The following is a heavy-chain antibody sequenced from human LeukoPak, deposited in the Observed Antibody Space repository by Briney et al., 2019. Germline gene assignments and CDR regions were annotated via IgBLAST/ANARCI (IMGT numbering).Heavy chain of an antibody. J-gene: IGHJ4*02. CDR1: GFTFSSCA. D-gene: IGHD3-16*01. CDR3: ARDLILMTTSSRTDY. Sequence: PGGSLRLSCSASGFTFSSCAMHWVRQGPGKGLEWVAIIWDDGSNEKYVDSVKGRFTISRDNSKNTLFLQMNSLRVEDTGVYYCARDLILMTTSSRTDYWGQGTLVTVSS. V-gene: IGHV3-33*01. CDR2: IWDDGSNE.